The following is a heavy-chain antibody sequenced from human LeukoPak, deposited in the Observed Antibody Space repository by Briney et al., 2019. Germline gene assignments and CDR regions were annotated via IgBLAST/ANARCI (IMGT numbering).Heavy chain of an antibody. V-gene: IGHV3-7*01. CDR2: IKPDGREK. CDR3: ASPRGYCSGGSCPYYFDY. J-gene: IGHJ4*02. CDR1: GFTFSSYW. D-gene: IGHD2-15*01. Sequence: PGGSLRLSCAASGFTFSSYWMSWLRQAPGKGLEWVANIKPDGREKYYVDSVKGRFTISRDNPKNSLYLQMNSLRAEDTAVYYCASPRGYCSGGSCPYYFDYWCQGTLVTVSS.